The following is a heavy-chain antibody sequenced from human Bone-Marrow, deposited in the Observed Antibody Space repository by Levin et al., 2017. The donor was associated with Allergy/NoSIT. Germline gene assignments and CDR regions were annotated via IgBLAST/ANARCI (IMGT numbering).Heavy chain of an antibody. CDR1: GFTFSNYW. J-gene: IGHJ4*02. V-gene: IGHV3-74*01. CDR2: INGDGSST. Sequence: PGGSLRLSCAASGFTFSNYWMHWVRQAPGKGLVWVSRINGDGSSTDYADSVKGRFTISRDNAKSTLYLQMNSLSAEDTAVYYCVRLLDSDYWGQGTLVTVSP. CDR3: VRLLDSDY.